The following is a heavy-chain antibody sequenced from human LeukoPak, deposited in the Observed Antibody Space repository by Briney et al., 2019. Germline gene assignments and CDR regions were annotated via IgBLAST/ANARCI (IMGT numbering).Heavy chain of an antibody. CDR1: GFTFSSYS. CDR3: ARAVFTPSPGGQWLVPGDY. J-gene: IGHJ4*02. V-gene: IGHV3-48*01. D-gene: IGHD6-19*01. Sequence: GGSLRLSCAASGFTFSSYSMNWVRQAPGKGLEWVSYISSSSSTIYYADSVKGRFTISRGNAKNSLYLQMNSLRAEDTAVYYCARAVFTPSPGGQWLVPGDYWGQGTLVTVYS. CDR2: ISSSSSTI.